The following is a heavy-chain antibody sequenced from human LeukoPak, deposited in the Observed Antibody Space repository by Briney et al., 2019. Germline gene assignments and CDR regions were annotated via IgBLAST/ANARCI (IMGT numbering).Heavy chain of an antibody. CDR3: ARAVPAALVSRWFDP. CDR2: IYTSGST. Sequence: SETLSLTCTVSGGSISSGSYYWSWIRQPAGKGLEWIGRIYTSGSTNYSPSLKSRVTISVDTSKNQFSLKLSSVTAAGTAVYYCARAVPAALVSRWFDPWGQGTLVTVSS. J-gene: IGHJ5*02. V-gene: IGHV4-61*02. D-gene: IGHD2-2*01. CDR1: GGSISSGSYY.